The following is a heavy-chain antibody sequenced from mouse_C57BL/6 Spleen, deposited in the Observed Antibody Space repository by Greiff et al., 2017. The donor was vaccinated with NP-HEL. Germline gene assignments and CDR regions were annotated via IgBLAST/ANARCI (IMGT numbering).Heavy chain of an antibody. D-gene: IGHD1-1*01. J-gene: IGHJ1*03. Sequence: EVQLQESGPGLVKPSQSLSLTCSVTGYSITSGYYWNWIRQFPGNKLEWMGYISYDGSNNYNPSLKNRISITRDTSKNQFFLKLNSVTTEDTATYYCARRKDYYGSTHEGYFDVWGTGTTVTVSS. CDR1: GYSITSGYY. V-gene: IGHV3-6*01. CDR2: ISYDGSN. CDR3: ARRKDYYGSTHEGYFDV.